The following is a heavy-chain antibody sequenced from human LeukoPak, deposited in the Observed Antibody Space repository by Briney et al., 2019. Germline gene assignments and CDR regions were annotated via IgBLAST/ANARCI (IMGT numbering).Heavy chain of an antibody. V-gene: IGHV3-11*05. J-gene: IGHJ4*02. CDR3: ARESYYYDSSGYYY. CDR1: GFTFSDYY. D-gene: IGHD3-22*01. CDR2: ISSSSSHT. Sequence: GGSLRLSCAASGFTFSDYYMSWIRQAPGKGLEWVSYISSSSSHTNYADSVKGRFTISRDNAKNSLYLQMNSLGAEDTAVYYCARESYYYDSSGYYYWGQGTLVTVSS.